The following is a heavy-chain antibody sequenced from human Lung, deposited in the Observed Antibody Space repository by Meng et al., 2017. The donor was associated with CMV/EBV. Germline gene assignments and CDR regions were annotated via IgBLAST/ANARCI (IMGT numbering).Heavy chain of an antibody. Sequence: SETLSLXCTVSGGSISSSSYYWGWIRQPPGKGLEWIGSIYYSGCTYYNPSLKSRVTISVDTSKNQFSLKLSSVTAADTAVYYCARQSRRFHYCCGMDVWGQGTXVTVSS. CDR3: ARQSRRFHYCCGMDV. D-gene: IGHD2-21*01. CDR1: GGSISSSSYY. J-gene: IGHJ6*02. V-gene: IGHV4-39*01. CDR2: IYYSGCT.